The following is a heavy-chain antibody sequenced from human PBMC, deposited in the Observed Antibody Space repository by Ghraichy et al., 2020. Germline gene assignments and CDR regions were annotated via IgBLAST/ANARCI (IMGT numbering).Heavy chain of an antibody. CDR2: ISAYNGHT. Sequence: ASVKVSCEASGYNFTTYGVSWVRQAPGHRLEWMGWISAYNGHTNYARKFQDRVTMTTDTSTSTAYMELRSLRSDDTAVYYCARDGNHYGSGRYYQQYYYYGMDVWGQGTTVTVS. CDR3: ARDGNHYGSGRYYQQYYYYGMDV. J-gene: IGHJ6*02. D-gene: IGHD3-10*01. CDR1: GYNFTTYG. V-gene: IGHV1-18*01.